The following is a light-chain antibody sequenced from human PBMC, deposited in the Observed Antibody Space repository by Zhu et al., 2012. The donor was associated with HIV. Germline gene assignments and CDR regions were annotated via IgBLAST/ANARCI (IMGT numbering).Light chain of an antibody. J-gene: IGKJ1*01. CDR2: GAS. Sequence: EFVMTQSPATLSVSPGETAALSCRASQGVSNSLAWYQHKPGRPPRPLIYGASTRATGVPARFSGTGSGTEFTLTISSIQSEDFAIYYCQQYNNWPPRAFGQGTKVEI. CDR1: QGVSNS. V-gene: IGKV3-15*01. CDR3: QQYNNWPPRA.